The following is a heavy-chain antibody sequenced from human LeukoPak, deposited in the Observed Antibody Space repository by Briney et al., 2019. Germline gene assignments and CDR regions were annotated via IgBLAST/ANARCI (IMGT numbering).Heavy chain of an antibody. V-gene: IGHV4-34*01. CDR1: GGSFSGYY. CDR3: ARLGSKRNYYYYYYMDV. CDR2: VNHSGST. D-gene: IGHD2-15*01. Sequence: SETLSLTCAVYGGSFSGYYWSWIRQPPGKGLEWIGEVNHSGSTNYNPSLRSRVTISVDSSKNQFSLKLSSVTAADTAVYYCARLGSKRNYYYYYYMDVWGKGTTVTVSS. J-gene: IGHJ6*03.